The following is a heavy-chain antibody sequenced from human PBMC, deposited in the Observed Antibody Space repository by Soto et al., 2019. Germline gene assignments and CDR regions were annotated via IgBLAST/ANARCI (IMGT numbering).Heavy chain of an antibody. CDR2: CIPVLGTT. D-gene: IGHD3-3*01. Sequence: QVQLVQSGAEVKKPGSSVKVSCKASGGAFSSFDISWVRQAPGLGLEWMGGCIPVLGTTSYAQKFQGRITITADASARVAHMELYTLRPDDTAIYYCARPRAERERSYAFWGGAFDSWGQGTLVTVSS. CDR1: GGAFSSFD. J-gene: IGHJ4*02. V-gene: IGHV1-69*01. CDR3: ARPRAERERSYAFWGGAFDS.